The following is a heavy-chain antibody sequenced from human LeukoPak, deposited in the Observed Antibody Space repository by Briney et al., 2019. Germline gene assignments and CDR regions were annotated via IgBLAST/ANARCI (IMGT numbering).Heavy chain of an antibody. Sequence: PSETLSLTCSVSVGSISSSRYYWGWIRQPPGKGLEWIGIIYYSGSTSYNPSLKSRVTVSVDTSKNQFSLKLSSVTAGDTAVYYCARRYCSGGSCYYSDYWGQGTLVTVSS. CDR3: ARRYCSGGSCYYSDY. CDR2: IYYSGST. D-gene: IGHD2-15*01. J-gene: IGHJ4*02. CDR1: VGSISSSRYY. V-gene: IGHV4-39*01.